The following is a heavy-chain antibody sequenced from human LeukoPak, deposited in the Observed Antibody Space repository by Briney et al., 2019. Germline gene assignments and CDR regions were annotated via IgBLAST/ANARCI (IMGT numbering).Heavy chain of an antibody. D-gene: IGHD5-24*01. Sequence: GGSLRLSCAASGFSFSVSAMSWVRQAPGKGPEWVSSISGSSGSIYYAESVRGRFTISRDNSKNTLYLQMNSLRAEDTAVYYCAKSDGYNSKAHLFDYWGQGTLVTVSS. CDR3: AKSDGYNSKAHLFDY. CDR2: ISGSSGSI. V-gene: IGHV3-23*01. J-gene: IGHJ4*02. CDR1: GFSFSVSA.